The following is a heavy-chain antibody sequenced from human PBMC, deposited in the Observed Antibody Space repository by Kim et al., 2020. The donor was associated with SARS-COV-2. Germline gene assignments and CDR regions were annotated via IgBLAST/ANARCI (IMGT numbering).Heavy chain of an antibody. D-gene: IGHD5-12*01. J-gene: IGHJ6*02. V-gene: IGHV3-21*01. CDR3: ARDLIIVDIVEWAERYYYYYGMDV. Sequence: GGSLRLSCAASGFTFSSYSMNWVRQAPGKGLEWVSSISSSSSYIYYADSVKGRFTISRDNAKNSLYLQMNSLRAEDTAVYYCARDLIIVDIVEWAERYYYYYGMDVWGQGTTVTVSS. CDR1: GFTFSSYS. CDR2: ISSSSSYI.